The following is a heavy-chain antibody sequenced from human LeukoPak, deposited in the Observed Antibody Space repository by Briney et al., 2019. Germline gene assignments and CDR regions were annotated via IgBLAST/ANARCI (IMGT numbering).Heavy chain of an antibody. CDR2: INPNSGDT. V-gene: IGHV1-2*02. J-gene: IGHJ4*02. CDR3: ATSGGTSGPELDY. D-gene: IGHD3-3*01. Sequence: GASVTVSCKASGYSFTDSYMHWVRQAPGQGLEWMGWINPNSGDTNYAQKFQGRVTMTRDTSISTAYMELIRMTSDDTAVYYCATSGGTSGPELDYWGQGTLVTVSS. CDR1: GYSFTDSY.